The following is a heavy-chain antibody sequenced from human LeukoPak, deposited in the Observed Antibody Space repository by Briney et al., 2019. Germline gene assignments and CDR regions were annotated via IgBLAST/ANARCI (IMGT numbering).Heavy chain of an antibody. CDR3: ARAWGSSWVSNY. J-gene: IGHJ4*02. Sequence: PGGSLRPSCAASGFTFSSYSMNWVRQAPGKGLEWVSSISSSSSYIYYADSVKGRVTISRDNAKNSLYLQMNSLRAEDTAVYYCARAWGSSWVSNYWGQGTLVTVSS. D-gene: IGHD6-13*01. CDR1: GFTFSSYS. V-gene: IGHV3-21*01. CDR2: ISSSSSYI.